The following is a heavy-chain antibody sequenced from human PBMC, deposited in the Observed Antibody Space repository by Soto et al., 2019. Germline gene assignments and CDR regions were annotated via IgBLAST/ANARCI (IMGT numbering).Heavy chain of an antibody. J-gene: IGHJ6*02. CDR3: SPCFWGGIYSPDGMDV. Sequence: EVQMVESGGGLVQPGRSLRLSCTGSGFTFGHYAMTWFRQSPGKGLEWLAFIRNKTFGGTSEYAASVKGRFTISRDDSKSIAYLQMNNLNAAEAAIYYCSPCFWGGIYSPDGMDVWGQGTTVTVSS. CDR1: GFTFGHYA. CDR2: IRNKTFGGTS. D-gene: IGHD3-3*01. V-gene: IGHV3-49*03.